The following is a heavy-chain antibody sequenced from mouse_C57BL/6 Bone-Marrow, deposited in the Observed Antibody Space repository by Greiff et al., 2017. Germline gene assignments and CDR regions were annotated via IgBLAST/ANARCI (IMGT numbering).Heavy chain of an antibody. Sequence: DAGGGLVQPKGSLKLSCAASGFSFNTYAMNWVRQAPGKGLEWVARIRSKSNNYATYYADSVKDRFTISRDDSESMLYLQMNNLKTEDTAMYYCVRHYYGSDWYFDVWGTGTTVTVSS. D-gene: IGHD1-1*01. CDR1: GFSFNTYA. V-gene: IGHV10-1*01. CDR3: VRHYYGSDWYFDV. J-gene: IGHJ1*03. CDR2: IRSKSNNYAT.